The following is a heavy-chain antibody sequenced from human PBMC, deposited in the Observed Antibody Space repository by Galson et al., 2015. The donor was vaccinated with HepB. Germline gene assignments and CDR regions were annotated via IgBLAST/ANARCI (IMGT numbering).Heavy chain of an antibody. Sequence: CAISGDSVSSNSAAWNWIRQSPSRGLEWLGRTYYRSKWYNDYAVSVKSRITINPDTSKNQFSLQLNSVTPEDTAVYYCARGIAVAGRGGDNWFDPWGQGTLVTVSS. CDR3: ARGIAVAGRGGDNWFDP. CDR2: TYYRSKWYN. J-gene: IGHJ5*02. V-gene: IGHV6-1*01. D-gene: IGHD6-19*01. CDR1: GDSVSSNSAA.